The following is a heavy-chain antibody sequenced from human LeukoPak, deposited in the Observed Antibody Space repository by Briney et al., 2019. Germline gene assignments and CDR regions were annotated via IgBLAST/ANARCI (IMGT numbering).Heavy chain of an antibody. V-gene: IGHV1-24*01. CDR3: TAGMGAHAFDI. D-gene: IGHD1-26*01. J-gene: IGHJ3*02. Sequence: ASVKVPCKVSGYTLNELSMHWVRQAPGKGLEWMGGLDPEDGETISAQKLQGRVTMTEDTSTDTAYMELSSLRSGDTAVYYCTAGMGAHAFDIWGQGTMVTVSS. CDR1: GYTLNELS. CDR2: LDPEDGET.